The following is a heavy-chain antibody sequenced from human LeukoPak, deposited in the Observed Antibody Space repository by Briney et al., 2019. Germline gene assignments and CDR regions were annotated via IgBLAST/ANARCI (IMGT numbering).Heavy chain of an antibody. CDR2: IIPIFGTA. Sequence: ASVKVSCKASGDTFNSYAISWVRQAPGQGLEWMGGIIPIFGTANYAQKFQGRVTITRDTSASTAYMELSSLRSEDMAVYYCARESAGVYVPEYYFDYWGQGTLVTVSS. CDR1: GDTFNSYA. V-gene: IGHV1-69*05. D-gene: IGHD2-8*01. J-gene: IGHJ4*02. CDR3: ARESAGVYVPEYYFDY.